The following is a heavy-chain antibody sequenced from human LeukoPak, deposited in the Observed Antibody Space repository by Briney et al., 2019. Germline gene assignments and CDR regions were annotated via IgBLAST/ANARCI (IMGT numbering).Heavy chain of an antibody. V-gene: IGHV4-59*01. CDR1: GGSISSYY. D-gene: IGHD4-17*01. Sequence: TSETLSLTCSVSGGSISSYYWSWIRQPPGKGLEWIGYIYYSGSTNYNPSLKSRVTISVDTSKNQFSLKLSSVTAADTAVYYCARVAVTTSDWYYYYGMDVWGQGTTVTVSS. J-gene: IGHJ6*02. CDR3: ARVAVTTSDWYYYYGMDV. CDR2: IYYSGST.